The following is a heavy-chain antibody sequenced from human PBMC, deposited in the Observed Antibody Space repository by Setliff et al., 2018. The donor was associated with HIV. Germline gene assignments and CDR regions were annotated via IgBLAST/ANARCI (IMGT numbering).Heavy chain of an antibody. CDR2: IGGSTGST. CDR1: GFAFDNYC. Sequence: PGGSLRLSCAASGFAFDNYCMTWVRQAPGKGLEWVSAIGGSTGSTYYADSVRGRFTISTDNSKNTLYLQMNSLRAEDTAVYYCARWPVVVPAAMWGLSPYYYYGMDVWGQGTTVTVSS. CDR3: ARWPVVVPAAMWGLSPYYYYGMDV. J-gene: IGHJ6*02. D-gene: IGHD2-2*01. V-gene: IGHV3-23*01.